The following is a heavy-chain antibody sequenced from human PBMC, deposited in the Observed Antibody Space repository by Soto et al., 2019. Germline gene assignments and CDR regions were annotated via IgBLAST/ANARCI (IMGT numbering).Heavy chain of an antibody. D-gene: IGHD6-19*01. CDR3: ARSGWAVAGFDY. CDR2: IYSSGTT. CDR1: GGSISSSYY. Sequence: QLQLQESGPGLVKPSEILSLTCSVSGGSISSSYYWGWIRQSPGKGLEWIGSIYSSGTTHYNPSLRGRVTISADTSKNQFSLSLSSVTAADTAVYYCARSGWAVAGFDYWGRGMLVTVSS. J-gene: IGHJ4*02. V-gene: IGHV4-39*01.